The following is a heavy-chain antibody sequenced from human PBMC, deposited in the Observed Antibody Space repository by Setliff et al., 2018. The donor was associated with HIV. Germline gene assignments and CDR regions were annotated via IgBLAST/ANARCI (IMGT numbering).Heavy chain of an antibody. J-gene: IGHJ6*03. V-gene: IGHV3-72*01. CDR2: TRNKVNSYTT. D-gene: IGHD3-10*01. CDR1: GFTFSDHY. Sequence: LRLSCAASGFTFSDHYMDWVRQAPGKGLEWVGRTRNKVNSYTTEYAASVKGRFTISRDDSKKSLYLQMNSLKTEDTAVYYCARGRLLWSGSYYYYYMDVWGKGTTVTVSS. CDR3: ARGRLLWSGSYYYYYMDV.